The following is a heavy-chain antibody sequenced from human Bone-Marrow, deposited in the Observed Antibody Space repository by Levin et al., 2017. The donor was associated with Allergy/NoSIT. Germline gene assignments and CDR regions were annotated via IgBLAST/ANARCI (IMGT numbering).Heavy chain of an antibody. J-gene: IGHJ4*02. V-gene: IGHV4-34*01. CDR1: GGSFSGYY. Sequence: GSLRLSCAVYGGSFSGYYWSWIRQPPGKGLEWIGEINHSGSTNYNPSLKSRVTISVDTSKNQFSLKLSSVTAADTAVYYCARGKWWQQLAIDYWGQGTLVTVSS. D-gene: IGHD6-13*01. CDR3: ARGKWWQQLAIDY. CDR2: INHSGST.